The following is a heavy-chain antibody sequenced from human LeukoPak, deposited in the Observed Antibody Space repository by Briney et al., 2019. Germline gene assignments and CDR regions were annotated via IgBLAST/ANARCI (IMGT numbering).Heavy chain of an antibody. Sequence: GGSLRLSCAAFGFTFSDYWMSWVRQAPGKGLEWLANIKQTGSEKYYLGSVKGRFTITRDNAKNSLYLQVNSLRAEDTAVYYCARDVVSGAPGHDYWGQGTLATVSS. J-gene: IGHJ4*02. V-gene: IGHV3-7*03. CDR1: GFTFSDYW. CDR3: ARDVVSGAPGHDY. CDR2: IKQTGSEK. D-gene: IGHD2-15*01.